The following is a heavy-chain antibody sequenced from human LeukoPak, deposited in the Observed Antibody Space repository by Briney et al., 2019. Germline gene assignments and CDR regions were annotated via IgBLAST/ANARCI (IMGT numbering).Heavy chain of an antibody. CDR3: ARDKNYDSSGYYYY. J-gene: IGHJ4*02. D-gene: IGHD3-22*01. CDR2: IIPIFGIA. V-gene: IGHV1-69*04. Sequence: GASVKVSCKASGGTFNSYAISWVRQAPGQGLEWMGRIIPIFGIANYAQKFQGRVTITADKSTSTAYMELSSLRSEDTAVYYCARDKNYDSSGYYYYWGQGTLVTVSS. CDR1: GGTFNSYA.